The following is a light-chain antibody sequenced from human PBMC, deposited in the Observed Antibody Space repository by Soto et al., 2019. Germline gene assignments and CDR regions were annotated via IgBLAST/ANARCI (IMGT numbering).Light chain of an antibody. Sequence: QSALTQPRSVSESPGQSVTISCTGTSNEVSGYNYVSWYQLHPCTAPSLMVYDVTKRPSGVPDRFSGSKSCNPASLTISGLQAEDDADYYCCSYAGSYTLFYVFGTGTKVTVL. CDR1: SNEVSGYNY. J-gene: IGLJ1*01. CDR3: CSYAGSYTLFYV. CDR2: DVT. V-gene: IGLV2-11*01.